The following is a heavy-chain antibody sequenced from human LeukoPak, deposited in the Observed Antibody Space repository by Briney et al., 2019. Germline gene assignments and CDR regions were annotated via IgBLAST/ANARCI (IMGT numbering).Heavy chain of an antibody. Sequence: GASVKVSCKASGYTFTGYYMHWVRQAPGQGLEWMGWINPNSGGTNYAQKFQGRVTMTRDTSISTAYMELSRLRSDDTAVYYCARVPQWELLPFDYWGQGTLVTVSS. CDR1: GYTFTGYY. V-gene: IGHV1-2*02. CDR2: INPNSGGT. J-gene: IGHJ4*02. D-gene: IGHD1-26*01. CDR3: ARVPQWELLPFDY.